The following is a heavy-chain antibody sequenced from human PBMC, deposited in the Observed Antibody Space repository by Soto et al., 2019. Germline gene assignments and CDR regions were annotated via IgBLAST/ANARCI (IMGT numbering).Heavy chain of an antibody. Sequence: PVKVSSKAPGPHFSSYAISWVRQAPGQGLEWMGGIIPIFGTANYAHKFKGRVPITADESTRTAYRELSSMRSEATAVYYCARDLPPPAAGSPTYYYYGRGVWGRETTVT. J-gene: IGHJ6*04. V-gene: IGHV1-69*13. CDR1: GPHFSSYA. CDR3: ARDLPPPAAGSPTYYYYGRGV. CDR2: IIPIFGTA.